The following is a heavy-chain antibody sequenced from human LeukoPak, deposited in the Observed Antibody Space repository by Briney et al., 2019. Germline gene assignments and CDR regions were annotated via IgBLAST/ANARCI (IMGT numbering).Heavy chain of an antibody. Sequence: PGGSLRLSCATSGFTLSNVWMSWVRQAPGKGLGWVGNIRGDGSVKFYLDSVKGRFTISRDNTNSVSLQMNNLKAEDTAVYYCGRSVAAPADYWGQGTLVIVSS. CDR1: GFTLSNVW. D-gene: IGHD6-6*01. CDR2: IRGDGSVK. V-gene: IGHV3-7*03. CDR3: GRSVAAPADY. J-gene: IGHJ4*02.